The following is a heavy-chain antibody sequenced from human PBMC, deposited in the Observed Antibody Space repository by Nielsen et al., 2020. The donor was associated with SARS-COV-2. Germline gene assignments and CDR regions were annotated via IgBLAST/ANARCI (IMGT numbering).Heavy chain of an antibody. V-gene: IGHV3-9*01. J-gene: IGHJ4*02. D-gene: IGHD6-13*01. Sequence: GGSLRLSCAASGFTFDDYAMHWVRQAPGKGLEWVSGISWNSGSIGYADSVKGRFTISRDNAKNSLYLQMNSLRAEDTAVYYCARATAVYSSSWYQYLDYWGQGTLVTVSS. CDR2: ISWNSGSI. CDR1: GFTFDDYA. CDR3: ARATAVYSSSWYQYLDY.